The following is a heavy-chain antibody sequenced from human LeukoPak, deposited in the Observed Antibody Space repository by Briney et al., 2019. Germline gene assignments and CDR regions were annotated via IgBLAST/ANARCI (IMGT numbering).Heavy chain of an antibody. D-gene: IGHD5-24*01. J-gene: IGHJ3*02. CDR1: GGSISSGGHY. CDR3: ARGGGWLQSGFFDI. Sequence: SQTLSLTCTVSGGSISSGGHYWSWIRQHSGTGLEWIGYIYDTGSTYNNPSLRSRVAISIDTSKNEFSLRLSSLTAADTAVYYCARGGGWLQSGFFDIWGHGTVVTVSS. CDR2: IYDTGST. V-gene: IGHV4-31*03.